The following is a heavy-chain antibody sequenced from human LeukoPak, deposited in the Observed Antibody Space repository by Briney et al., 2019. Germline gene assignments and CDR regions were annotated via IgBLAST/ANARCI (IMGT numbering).Heavy chain of an antibody. D-gene: IGHD2-15*01. CDR1: GFTFSSYA. CDR2: ISYDGSNK. J-gene: IGHJ4*02. CDR3: ARGVVATSFDY. V-gene: IGHV3-30-3*01. Sequence: PGRSLRLSCAASGFTFSSYAMHWVRQAPGKGLEWVAVISYDGSNKYYADSVKGRFTISRDNSKNTLYLQMNSLRAEDTAVYYCARGVVATSFDYWGQGTLVTVSS.